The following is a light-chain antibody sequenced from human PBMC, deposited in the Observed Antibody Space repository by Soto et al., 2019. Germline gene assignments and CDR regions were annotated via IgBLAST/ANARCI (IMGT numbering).Light chain of an antibody. Sequence: EIVLTQSPATQSLSPGERATLSCRASQSVISYLAWYQQKPGQAPRLLIYDAYNRATGIPARFRGSGSGTDFTLTISSLEPEDFAVYYCQQRSNWLSITFGQGTRLEIK. CDR1: QSVISY. J-gene: IGKJ5*01. CDR2: DAY. V-gene: IGKV3-11*01. CDR3: QQRSNWLSIT.